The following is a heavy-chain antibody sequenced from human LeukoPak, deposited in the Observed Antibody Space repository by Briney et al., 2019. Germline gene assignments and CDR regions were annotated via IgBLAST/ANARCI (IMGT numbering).Heavy chain of an antibody. V-gene: IGHV4-38-2*02. D-gene: IGHD4-23*01. J-gene: IGHJ5*02. Sequence: SETLSLTCTVSGYINSGDYWGWIRQPPGKGLEWIGNIYHSGSTYYNPSLKTRVTMSVDTSKNQFSLKLSSVTAADTAVYYCARGHGGGWFDPWGQGTLVTVSS. CDR1: GYINSGDY. CDR2: IYHSGST. CDR3: ARGHGGGWFDP.